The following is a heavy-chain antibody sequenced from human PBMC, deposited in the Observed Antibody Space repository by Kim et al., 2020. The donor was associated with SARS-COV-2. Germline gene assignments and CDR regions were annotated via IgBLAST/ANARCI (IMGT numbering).Heavy chain of an antibody. V-gene: IGHV3-9*01. Sequence: GGSLRLSCAASGFTFDDYAMHWVRQAPGKGLEWVSGISWNSGSIGYADSVKGRFTISRDNAKNSLYLQMNSLRAEDTALYYCAKDRASYGSGSSTATSFYDWGQGTLVTVSS. D-gene: IGHD3-10*01. CDR3: AKDRASYGSGSSTATSFYD. CDR1: GFTFDDYA. CDR2: ISWNSGSI. J-gene: IGHJ4*02.